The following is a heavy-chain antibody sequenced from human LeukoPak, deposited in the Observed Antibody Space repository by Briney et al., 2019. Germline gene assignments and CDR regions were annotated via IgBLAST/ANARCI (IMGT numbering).Heavy chain of an antibody. J-gene: IGHJ4*02. D-gene: IGHD3-16*01. CDR1: GGSISSYY. CDR2: IYTSGST. Sequence: PSETLSLTCTVSGGSISSYYWSWIRQPAGKGLEWIGRIYTSGSTNYNPSLKSRVTMSVDTSKNQFSLKLSSVTAADTAVYYCARERDYVWGSYLTDWGQGTLVTVSS. CDR3: ARERDYVWGSYLTD. V-gene: IGHV4-4*07.